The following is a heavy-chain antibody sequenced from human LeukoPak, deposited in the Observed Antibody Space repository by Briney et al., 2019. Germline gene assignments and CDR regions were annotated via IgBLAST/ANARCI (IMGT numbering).Heavy chain of an antibody. CDR2: IIPIFGTA. V-gene: IGHV1-69*06. Sequence: SVKVSCKASGGTFSSYAISWVRQAPGQGLEWMGGIIPIFGTANYAQKFQGRVTITADKSTSTAYMELSSLRSDDTAVYYCSRGPHWDPHFDFWGQGTLVTVSS. CDR1: GGTFSSYA. D-gene: IGHD7-27*01. J-gene: IGHJ4*02. CDR3: SRGPHWDPHFDF.